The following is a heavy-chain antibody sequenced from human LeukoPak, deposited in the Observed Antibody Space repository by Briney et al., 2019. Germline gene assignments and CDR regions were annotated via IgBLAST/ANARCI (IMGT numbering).Heavy chain of an antibody. Sequence: GGSLRLSCAASGFTFSDYYMSWIRQTPGKGLEWVSYISSSGTTIEYAKSVKGRFTISMDNAKDSLYLQMNSLEAEDTAIYYCAKGHTYGMIWGQGTLVSVSS. CDR3: AKGHTYGMI. CDR1: GFTFSDYY. D-gene: IGHD3-10*01. J-gene: IGHJ4*02. CDR2: ISSSGTTI. V-gene: IGHV3-11*01.